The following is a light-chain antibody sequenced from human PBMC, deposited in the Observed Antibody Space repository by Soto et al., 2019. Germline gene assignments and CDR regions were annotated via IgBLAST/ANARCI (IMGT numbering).Light chain of an antibody. CDR1: QSISSY. J-gene: IGKJ3*01. V-gene: IGKV1-39*01. CDR3: QQTYSTPRT. CDR2: AAS. Sequence: DIQMTQSPSSLSASVGYIVAITGRASQSISSYLNWYQQKPGKAPKIMIYAASSLQSGVPSRFSGSGSGTDCLLTISSLQPEDVATYFCQQTYSTPRTLGPGTKVDIK.